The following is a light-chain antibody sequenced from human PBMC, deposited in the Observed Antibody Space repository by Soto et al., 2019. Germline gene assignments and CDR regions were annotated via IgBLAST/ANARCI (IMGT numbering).Light chain of an antibody. J-gene: IGKJ2*01. Sequence: EIVLTQSPATLSLSPGERATLSCRASPRIGSYLAWYQHNPGQAPRLLIYDASNSATGIPARFSGSGSGTHFTLTISSLEPEDFAVYYCQQRSNWLFGQGTKMEIK. V-gene: IGKV3-11*01. CDR3: QQRSNWL. CDR2: DAS. CDR1: PRIGSY.